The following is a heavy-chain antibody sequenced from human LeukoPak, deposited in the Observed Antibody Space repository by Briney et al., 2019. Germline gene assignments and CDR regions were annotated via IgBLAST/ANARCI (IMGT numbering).Heavy chain of an antibody. CDR2: IYYSGST. Sequence: PSETLSLTCTVSGGSISSYYWSWVRQPPGKGLEWIGYIYYSGSTNYNPSLKSRVTISVDTSKNQFSLKLSSVTAADTAVYYCAREPDSSGYYYNWFDPWGQGTLVTVSS. CDR1: GGSISSYY. CDR3: AREPDSSGYYYNWFDP. D-gene: IGHD3-22*01. V-gene: IGHV4-59*01. J-gene: IGHJ5*02.